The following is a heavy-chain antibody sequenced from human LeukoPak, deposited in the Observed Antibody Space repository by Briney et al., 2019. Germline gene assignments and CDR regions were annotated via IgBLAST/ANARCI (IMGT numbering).Heavy chain of an antibody. CDR1: GGSISSSYYY. V-gene: IGHV4-39*01. CDR3: ARQRSSEFDY. CDR2: IFYGGST. Sequence: SETLSLTCTVSGGSISSSYYYWGWIRQPPGKGLEWIGSIFYGGSTYYNPSLKSRVTISVDTSKNQFPLKLSSVTAADTAMYYCARQRSSEFDYWGQGTLVTVSS. D-gene: IGHD6-25*01. J-gene: IGHJ4*02.